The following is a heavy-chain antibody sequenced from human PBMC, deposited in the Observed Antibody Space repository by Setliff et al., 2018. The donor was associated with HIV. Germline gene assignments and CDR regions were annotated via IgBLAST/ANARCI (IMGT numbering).Heavy chain of an antibody. V-gene: IGHV3-74*01. Sequence: GGSLRLSCSASGFTFSSYWMHWVRQAPGKGLVWVSRIETDGTSTTYADSVKGRFTISRDNAKNTLSLQMNSLRAEDTAVYYCAKGPPGLRYCSSTSCSSSGYFQHWGQGTLVTVSS. J-gene: IGHJ1*01. D-gene: IGHD2-2*01. CDR3: AKGPPGLRYCSSTSCSSSGYFQH. CDR1: GFTFSSYW. CDR2: IETDGTST.